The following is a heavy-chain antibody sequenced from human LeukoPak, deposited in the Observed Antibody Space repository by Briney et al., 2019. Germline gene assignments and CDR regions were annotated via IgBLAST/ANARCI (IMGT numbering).Heavy chain of an antibody. CDR1: GFTLSSYA. CDR2: INTSGSGT. D-gene: IGHD6-19*01. Sequence: GGSLRLSXAVSGFTLSSYAMSWVRQPPGKGVEWVSVINTSGSGTFYADSVKGRFTISRDSSKNTLYLQMNSLRAEDTAVYYCAKGVWDSSGWYLDYWGQGTLVTVSS. J-gene: IGHJ4*02. CDR3: AKGVWDSSGWYLDY. V-gene: IGHV3-23*05.